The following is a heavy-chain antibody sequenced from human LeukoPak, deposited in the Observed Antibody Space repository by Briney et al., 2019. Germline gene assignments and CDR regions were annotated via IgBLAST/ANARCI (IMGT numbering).Heavy chain of an antibody. V-gene: IGHV4-34*01. D-gene: IGHD6-13*01. J-gene: IGHJ6*03. Sequence: SETLSLTCAVYGGSFSGYSWSWIRQPPGKGLEWIGEINQSGSTSYNPSLRSRVTMSVDTSRMHFSLQMNSVTAADTAVYYCARDWFIAAAGHYYYYYMDVWGKGTTVTVSS. CDR1: GGSFSGYS. CDR2: INQSGST. CDR3: ARDWFIAAAGHYYYYYMDV.